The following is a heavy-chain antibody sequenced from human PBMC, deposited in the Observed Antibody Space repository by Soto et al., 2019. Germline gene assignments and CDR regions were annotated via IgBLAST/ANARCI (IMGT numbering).Heavy chain of an antibody. J-gene: IGHJ4*02. CDR2: ISTSGATI. CDR3: AREGPRKGTYLLDY. D-gene: IGHD3-10*01. Sequence: QVQLVESGGGLVKPGGSLRLSCAASRFTFSDYSMSWIRQAPGRGPEWVSYISTSGATIFYADSVKGLFTISRANTMSPLYLQVHSLRVEVAGIYYCAREGPRKGTYLLDYWGQGTMVTVSS. V-gene: IGHV3-11*01. CDR1: RFTFSDYS.